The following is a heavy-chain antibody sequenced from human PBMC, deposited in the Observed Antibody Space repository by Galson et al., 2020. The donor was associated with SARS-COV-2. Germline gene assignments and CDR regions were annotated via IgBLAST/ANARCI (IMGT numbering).Heavy chain of an antibody. CDR1: GFTFSDYY. Sequence: GGSLRLSCAASGFTFSDYYMSWIRQTPGKGLEWVSYISSSGGGNTVYYAVSVKGRFTISRDNAENSLYLQMNSLRADDTAMYYCARGSDYYDSSGFYFRFFDLWGRGTRVTVSS. D-gene: IGHD3-22*01. J-gene: IGHJ2*01. CDR2: ISSSGGGNTV. CDR3: ARGSDYYDSSGFYFRFFDL. V-gene: IGHV3-11*01.